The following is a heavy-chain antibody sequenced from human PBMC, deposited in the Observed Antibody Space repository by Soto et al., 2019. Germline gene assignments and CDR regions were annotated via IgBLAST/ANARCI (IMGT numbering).Heavy chain of an antibody. V-gene: IGHV6-1*01. CDR2: TYYRSKWYN. CDR1: GDSVSSNSAA. Sequence: PSQTLSLTCAISGDSVSSNSAAWNWIRQSPSRGLEWLGRTYYRSKWYNDYAVSVKSRITINPDTSKNQFSLQLNSVTPEDTAVYYCARDYSSSWYVLGWFDPWGQGTLVTVSS. J-gene: IGHJ5*02. CDR3: ARDYSSSWYVLGWFDP. D-gene: IGHD6-13*01.